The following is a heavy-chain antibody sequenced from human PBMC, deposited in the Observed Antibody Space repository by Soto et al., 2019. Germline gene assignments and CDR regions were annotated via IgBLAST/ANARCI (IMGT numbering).Heavy chain of an antibody. CDR2: ITSSGNVI. V-gene: IGHV3-48*03. D-gene: IGHD3-3*01. CDR1: GFSFSSYE. CDR3: ERRFKDYYHAMDV. J-gene: IGHJ6*02. Sequence: PGGSLRLSCAASGFSFSSYEMHWVRQAPGKGLEWVSYITSSGNVINYAGSVKGRFTISRDNANNSLYLQMSSLRAEDTAVYYCERRFKDYYHAMDVWGQGTTVTVSS.